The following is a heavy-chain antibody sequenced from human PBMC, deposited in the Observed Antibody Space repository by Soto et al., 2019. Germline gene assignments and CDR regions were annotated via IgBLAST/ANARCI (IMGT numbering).Heavy chain of an antibody. V-gene: IGHV4-4*02. CDR2: IYHSGST. D-gene: IGHD3-9*01. CDR3: ARDQGILTGYYTVFYYYGMDV. J-gene: IGHJ6*02. CDR1: GGSISSSNW. Sequence: SETLSLTCAVSGGSISSSNWWSWVRQPPGKGLEWIGEIYHSGSTNYNPSLKSRVTISVDKSKNQFSLKLSSVTAADTAVYYCARDQGILTGYYTVFYYYGMDVWGQGTTVTVSS.